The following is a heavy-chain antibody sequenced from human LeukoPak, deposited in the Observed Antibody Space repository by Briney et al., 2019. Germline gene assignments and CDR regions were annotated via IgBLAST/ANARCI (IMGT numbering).Heavy chain of an antibody. CDR2: INPNSGDP. Sequence: ASVKVSCKASGFIFTGNYIHWVRQAPGQGLEWMGRINPNSGDPNYPQKFQGRVTMTRDTSISTAYMELSRLRSDDTAVYYCARGGRSGWLRDGDDAFDIWGQGTMVTVSS. CDR1: GFIFTGNY. J-gene: IGHJ3*02. V-gene: IGHV1-2*06. D-gene: IGHD5-12*01. CDR3: ARGGRSGWLRDGDDAFDI.